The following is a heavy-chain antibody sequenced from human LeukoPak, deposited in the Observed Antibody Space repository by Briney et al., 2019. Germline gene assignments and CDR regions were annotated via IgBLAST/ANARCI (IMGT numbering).Heavy chain of an antibody. Sequence: GASVKVSCKASGYTFTSYGISWVRQAPGQGLEWMGWISAYNGNTNYAQKLQGRVTITADKSTSTAYMELSSLRSEDTAVYYCVAQSGSKGRGYYGSGSYYSAFDIWGQGTMVTVSS. CDR1: GYTFTSYG. CDR2: ISAYNGNT. V-gene: IGHV1-18*01. D-gene: IGHD3-10*01. CDR3: VAQSGSKGRGYYGSGSYYSAFDI. J-gene: IGHJ3*02.